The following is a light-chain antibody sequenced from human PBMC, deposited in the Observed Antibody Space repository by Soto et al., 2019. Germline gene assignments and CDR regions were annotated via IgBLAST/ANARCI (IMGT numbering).Light chain of an antibody. CDR3: QKYNSPPRE. V-gene: IGKV1-27*01. CDR1: RGISNF. CDR2: AAS. Sequence: DIQMTQSPSSLSASVGDRVTITCRASRGISNFLAWYQQKPGKVPKLLIYAASTLQSGVPSRFSGSGSGTDFTLTISSLQPEDVATYYCQKYNSPPREFGQGTRVEIK. J-gene: IGKJ1*01.